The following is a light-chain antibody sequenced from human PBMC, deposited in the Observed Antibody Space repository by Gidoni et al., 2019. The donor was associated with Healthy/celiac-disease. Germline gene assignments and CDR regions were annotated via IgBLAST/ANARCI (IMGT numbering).Light chain of an antibody. CDR1: SSDVGGYNY. CDR3: CSYAGSLAV. V-gene: IGLV2-11*01. CDR2: DVS. J-gene: IGLJ2*01. Sequence: QSSLTQPRSVSGSPRQSVTISCTGTSSDVGGYNYVSWYQQHPGKAPKLMIYDVSKRPSGVPDRFSGSKSGNTASLTISGLQAEDEADYYCCSYAGSLAVFGGGTKLTVL.